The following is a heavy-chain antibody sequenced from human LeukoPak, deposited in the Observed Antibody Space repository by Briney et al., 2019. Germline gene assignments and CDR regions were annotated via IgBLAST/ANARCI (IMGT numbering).Heavy chain of an antibody. J-gene: IGHJ5*02. D-gene: IGHD3-3*02. CDR1: GYSISSGHY. CDR3: VRGISSPGAAGA. Sequence: SETLSLTCAVSGYSISSGHYWGWIRQSPGGGLDWIGSIHHSGKTYYNPSLKPLVTISLNPSKNHFSPNVLSWTSVDTCLYSCVRGISSPGAAGALGQGRLVTVSS. V-gene: IGHV4-38-2*01. CDR2: IHHSGKT.